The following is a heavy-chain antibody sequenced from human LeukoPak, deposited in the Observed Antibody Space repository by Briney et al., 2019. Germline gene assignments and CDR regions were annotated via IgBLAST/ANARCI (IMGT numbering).Heavy chain of an antibody. CDR3: ARSDFGVVNSPNSGNSDL. V-gene: IGHV1-2*03. Sequence: LGASVKVSCKASGYTFTGYYMHWVRQAPGQGLEWMGWINPNSGGTNYAQKFQGRVTMTRDTSISTAYMELSRLRSDDTAVYYCARSDFGVVNSPNSGNSDLWGRGTLVTVSS. CDR1: GYTFTGYY. J-gene: IGHJ2*01. D-gene: IGHD3-3*01. CDR2: INPNSGGT.